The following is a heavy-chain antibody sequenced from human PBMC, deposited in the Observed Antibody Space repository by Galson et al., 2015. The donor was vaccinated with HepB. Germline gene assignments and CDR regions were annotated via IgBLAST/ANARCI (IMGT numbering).Heavy chain of an antibody. CDR1: GGTFSSYA. V-gene: IGHV1-69*13. CDR3: AREGGRPAIYYFDY. Sequence: SVKVSCKASGGTFSSYAISWVRQAPGQGLEWVGDIIPTFGTTNYAHKFRGRVTITADESSTTAYMELTSLRPEDTAVYFCAREGGRPAIYYFDYWGQGTPVTVAS. J-gene: IGHJ4*02. D-gene: IGHD1-26*01. CDR2: IIPTFGTT.